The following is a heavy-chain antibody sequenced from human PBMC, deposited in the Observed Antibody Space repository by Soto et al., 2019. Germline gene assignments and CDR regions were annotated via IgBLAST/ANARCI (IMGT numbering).Heavy chain of an antibody. CDR1: GGSFSGYY. D-gene: IGHD3-22*01. CDR3: ARGAGVNTMIVVVFDY. V-gene: IGHV4-34*01. J-gene: IGHJ4*02. Sequence: SETLSLTCAVYGGSFSGYYWSWIRQPPGKGLEWIGEINHSGSTNYNPSLKSRFTISVDTSKNQFSLKLSSVTAADTAVYYCARGAGVNTMIVVVFDYWGQGTLVTVSS. CDR2: INHSGST.